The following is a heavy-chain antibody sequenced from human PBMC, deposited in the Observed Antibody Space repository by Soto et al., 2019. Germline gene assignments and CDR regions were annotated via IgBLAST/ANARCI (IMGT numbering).Heavy chain of an antibody. Sequence: GGSLRLSCAASGFTFSSYGMHWVRQAPGKGLEWVAVISYDGSNKYYADSVKGRFTISRDNSKNTLYLQMNSLRAEDTAVYYCAKDSSSSGHFDYWGQGTLVTVSS. D-gene: IGHD6-6*01. V-gene: IGHV3-30*18. CDR2: ISYDGSNK. J-gene: IGHJ4*02. CDR1: GFTFSSYG. CDR3: AKDSSSSGHFDY.